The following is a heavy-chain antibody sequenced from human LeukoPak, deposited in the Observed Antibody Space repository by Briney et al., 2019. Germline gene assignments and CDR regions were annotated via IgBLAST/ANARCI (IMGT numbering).Heavy chain of an antibody. D-gene: IGHD1-26*01. CDR2: INHSGST. J-gene: IGHJ4*02. CDR1: GGSFSGYY. V-gene: IGHV4-34*01. CDR3: ARGRSGSYLDY. Sequence: SETLSLTCAVYGGSFSGYYWSWIRQPPGKGLEWIGEINHSGSTNYNPSLKSRATISVDTSKNQFSLKLSSVTAADTAVYYCARGRSGSYLDYWGQGTLVTVSS.